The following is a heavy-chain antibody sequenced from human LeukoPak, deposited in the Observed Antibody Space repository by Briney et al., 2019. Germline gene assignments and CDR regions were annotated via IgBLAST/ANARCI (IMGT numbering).Heavy chain of an antibody. J-gene: IGHJ6*03. CDR3: ARDRIAAALNYYMDV. CDR1: GGSISSGSYY. D-gene: IGHD6-13*01. Sequence: SETLSLTCTVSGGSISSGSYYWSWIRQPAGKGLEWIGRIYTSGSTNYNPSLKSRVTISVDTSKNQFSLKLSSVTAADTAVYYCARDRIAAALNYYMDVWGKGTTVTVSS. V-gene: IGHV4-61*02. CDR2: IYTSGST.